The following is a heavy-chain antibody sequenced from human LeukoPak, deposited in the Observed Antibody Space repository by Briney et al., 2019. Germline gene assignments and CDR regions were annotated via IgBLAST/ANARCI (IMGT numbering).Heavy chain of an antibody. D-gene: IGHD3-16*01. CDR2: ISASGHYT. Sequence: GGSLRLSCAVSGFTFGNSAMSWVRQAPGKGLEWISGISASGHYTYTADSLKGRFTISRDNSKNTLYLQMNSLRAEDTALYYCAKDGSWGDYQFYFYIGVWGNGTTVTVSS. J-gene: IGHJ6*03. CDR1: GFTFGNSA. V-gene: IGHV3-23*01. CDR3: AKDGSWGDYQFYFYIGV.